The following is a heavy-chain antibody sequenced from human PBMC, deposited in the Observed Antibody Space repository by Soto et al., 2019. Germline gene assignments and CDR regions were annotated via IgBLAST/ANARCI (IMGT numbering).Heavy chain of an antibody. D-gene: IGHD2-21*02. CDR1: GDSIISRNW. CDR2: IHHSGST. CDR3: ASQRYCEDDCYVFDY. V-gene: IGHV4-4*02. J-gene: IGHJ4*02. Sequence: QVQLQESGPGLVKPSGTLSLTCAVSGDSIISRNWWTWVRQTPGKGLEWIGEIHHSGSTNYNPSLKSGVIISVDKTKNQFSLNLSSVTAADTAGYYGASQRYCEDDCYVFDYWGQGTLVTVSS.